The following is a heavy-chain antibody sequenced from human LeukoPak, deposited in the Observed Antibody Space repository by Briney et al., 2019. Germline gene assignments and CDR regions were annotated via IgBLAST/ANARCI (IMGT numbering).Heavy chain of an antibody. J-gene: IGHJ5*02. V-gene: IGHV3-33*01. CDR1: GFTFSSYG. CDR3: AREWAPVSYYDSSGYPSS. Sequence: GGSLGLSCAASGFTFSSYGMHWVRQAPGKGLEWVAVIWYDGSNKYYADSVKGRFTISRDNSKNTLYLQMNSLRAEDTAVYYCAREWAPVSYYDSSGYPSSWGQGTLVTVSS. D-gene: IGHD3-22*01. CDR2: IWYDGSNK.